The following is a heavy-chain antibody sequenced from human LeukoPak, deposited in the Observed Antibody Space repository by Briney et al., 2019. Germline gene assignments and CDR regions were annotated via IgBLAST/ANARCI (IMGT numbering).Heavy chain of an antibody. J-gene: IGHJ5*02. CDR2: ISGSGGST. D-gene: IGHD6-13*01. V-gene: IGHV3-23*01. CDR3: AKGWSAAAGISNWFDP. CDR1: GFTFSSYA. Sequence: GGSLRLSCAASGFTFSSYAMSWVRQAPGKGLEWVSAISGSGGSTYYADSVKGRFTISRDNSKNTLYPQMNSLRAEDTAVYYCAKGWSAAAGISNWFDPWGQGTLVTVSS.